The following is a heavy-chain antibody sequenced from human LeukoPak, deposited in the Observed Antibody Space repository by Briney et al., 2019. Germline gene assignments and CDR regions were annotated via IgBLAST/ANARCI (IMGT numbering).Heavy chain of an antibody. V-gene: IGHV3-30*04. CDR2: ISYDGSNK. CDR1: GFTFSSYA. CDR3: ASAENGGYLDY. D-gene: IGHD3-16*01. Sequence: GRSLRLSCAASGFTFSSYAMHWVRQAPGKGLEWVAVISYDGSNKYYADSVKGRFTISRDNSKNTLYLQMNSLRAEDTAAYYCASAENGGYLDYWGQGTLVTVSS. J-gene: IGHJ4*02.